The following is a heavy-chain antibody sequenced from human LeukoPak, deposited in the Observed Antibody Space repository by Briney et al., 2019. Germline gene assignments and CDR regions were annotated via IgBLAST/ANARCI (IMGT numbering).Heavy chain of an antibody. CDR1: GYTFTSYG. CDR2: ISAYNGNT. J-gene: IGHJ5*02. D-gene: IGHD3-10*01. V-gene: IGHV1-18*01. CDR3: ARDLQVRGAPISDP. Sequence: ASVKVSCKASGYTFTSYGISWVRQAPGQGLEGMGWISAYNGNTNYAQKLQGRVTMTTDTSTSTAYMELRSLRSDDTAVYYCARDLQVRGAPISDPWGQGTLVTVSS.